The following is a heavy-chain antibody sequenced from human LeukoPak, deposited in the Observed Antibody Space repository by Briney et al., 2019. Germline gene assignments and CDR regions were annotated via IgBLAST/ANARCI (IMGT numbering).Heavy chain of an antibody. CDR1: GFTFSSYA. J-gene: IGHJ5*02. CDR2: ISYDGSNK. Sequence: PGGSLRLSCAASGFTFSSYAMHWVRQAPGKGLEWVAVISYDGSNKYYADSVEGRFTISRDNSKNTLYLQMNSLRAEDTAVYYCARGPSWGQGTLVTVSS. V-gene: IGHV3-30*04. CDR3: ARGPS.